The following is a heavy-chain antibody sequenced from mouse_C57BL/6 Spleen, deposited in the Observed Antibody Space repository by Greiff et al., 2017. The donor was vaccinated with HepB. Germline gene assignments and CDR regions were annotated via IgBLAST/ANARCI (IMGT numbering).Heavy chain of an antibody. Sequence: EVQGVESGGGLVKPGGSLKLSCAASGFTFSDYGMHWVRQAPEKGLEWVAYISSGSSTIYYADTVKGRFTISRDNAKNTLFLQMTSLRSEDTAMYYCARTIYYGNYGFAYWGQGTLVTVSA. CDR2: ISSGSSTI. CDR1: GFTFSDYG. J-gene: IGHJ3*01. V-gene: IGHV5-17*01. CDR3: ARTIYYGNYGFAY. D-gene: IGHD2-1*01.